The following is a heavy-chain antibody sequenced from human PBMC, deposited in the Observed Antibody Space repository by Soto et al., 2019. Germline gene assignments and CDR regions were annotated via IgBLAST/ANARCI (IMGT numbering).Heavy chain of an antibody. D-gene: IGHD3-22*01. CDR2: IIPIFGTA. V-gene: IGHV1-69*13. CDR1: GGTFSSYA. J-gene: IGHJ1*01. CDR3: ASTHTYYYDSRSAEYFQH. Sequence: SVKVSCKASGGTFSSYAISWVRQAPGQGLEWMGGIIPIFGTANYAQKFQGRVTITADESTSTAYMELSSLRSEDTAVYYCASTHTYYYDSRSAEYFQHWGQGTLVTVSS.